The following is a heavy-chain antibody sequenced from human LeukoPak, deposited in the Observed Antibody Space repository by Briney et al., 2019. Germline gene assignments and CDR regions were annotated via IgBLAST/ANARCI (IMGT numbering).Heavy chain of an antibody. Sequence: SETLSLTCTVSGGSISSYYGSWILQPPGKGLEWSGYIYYSRSTNYNPSLKSRVTISVDTSKNQFSLKLSSVTAADTAVYYCERGGHYGSGSRFEYWGQGTLVTVSS. CDR1: GGSISSYY. CDR3: ERGGHYGSGSRFEY. J-gene: IGHJ4*02. CDR2: IYYSRST. D-gene: IGHD3-10*01. V-gene: IGHV4-59*12.